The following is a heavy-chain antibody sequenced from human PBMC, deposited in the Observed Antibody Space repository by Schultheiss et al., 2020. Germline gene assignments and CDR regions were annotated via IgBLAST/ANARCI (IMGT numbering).Heavy chain of an antibody. D-gene: IGHD2-15*01. CDR1: GFTFRSYW. CDR3: ARERMDYGMDV. Sequence: GGSLRLSCAVSGFTFRSYWMHWVRQAPGKGLVWVSCISSNASTTNYADSVKGRFTISRDNAKNTLFLQMNSLRAEDTAVYYCARERMDYGMDVWGQGTTVTVSS. J-gene: IGHJ6*02. V-gene: IGHV3-74*01. CDR2: ISSNASTT.